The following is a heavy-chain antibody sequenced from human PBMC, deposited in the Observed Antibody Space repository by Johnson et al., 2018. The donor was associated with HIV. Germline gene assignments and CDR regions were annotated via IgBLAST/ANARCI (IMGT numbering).Heavy chain of an antibody. V-gene: IGHV3-9*01. Sequence: VQLVESGGGLVQPGRSLRLSCAASGFTFDDYAMHWVRQAPGKGLEWVSGISWNSGSIGYADSVKGRFTISRDNAKNSLYPQMNSLRAEDTAGYYCARGSLTDDGFAAWGQGTLVIVSS. CDR1: GFTFDDYA. D-gene: IGHD2-8*01. CDR2: ISWNSGSI. CDR3: ARGSLTDDGFAA. J-gene: IGHJ3*01.